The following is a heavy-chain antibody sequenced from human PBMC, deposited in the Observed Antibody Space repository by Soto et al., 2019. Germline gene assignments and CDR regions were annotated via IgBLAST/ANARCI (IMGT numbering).Heavy chain of an antibody. CDR2: ISSSSSYI. CDR3: ARLTCYDSSGYYCY. V-gene: IGHV3-21*01. J-gene: IGHJ4*02. Sequence: EVQLVESGGGLVKPGGSLRLSCAASGFTFSSYSMNWVRQAPGKGLEWVSSISSSSSYIYYADSVKGQFTISRDNAKNSLYLQTNSLRAEDTALYYCARLTCYDSSGYYCYWGQGTLVTVS. CDR1: GFTFSSYS. D-gene: IGHD3-22*01.